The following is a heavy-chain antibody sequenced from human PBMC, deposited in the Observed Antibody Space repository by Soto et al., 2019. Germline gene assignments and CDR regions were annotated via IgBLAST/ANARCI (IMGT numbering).Heavy chain of an antibody. CDR3: AKDGQWLPRSPYFDY. D-gene: IGHD6-19*01. CDR2: ISGSGGSA. V-gene: IGHV3-23*01. J-gene: IGHJ4*02. CDR1: GFTFSSYA. Sequence: GGSLRLSCAASGFTFSSYAMSWVRQAPGKGLEWVSSISGSGGSAYYADSVKGRFTISRDTSKNILYLEMSTLRAEDTAVYYCAKDGQWLPRSPYFDYWGQGTLVTVSS.